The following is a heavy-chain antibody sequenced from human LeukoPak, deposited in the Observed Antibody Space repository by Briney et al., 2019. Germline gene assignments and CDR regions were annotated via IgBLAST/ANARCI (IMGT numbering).Heavy chain of an antibody. CDR2: IRSKAYGGTT. J-gene: IGHJ6*03. V-gene: IGHV3-49*03. CDR1: GFTFGDYA. Sequence: GGSLRLSCTVSGFTFGDYAMSWFRQAPGKGLEWVGFIRSKAYGGTTEYAASVKGRVTLSRDDSKSIAYLQMNSMKTEDTAVYYCTRDREVGRYYYYYYYMDVWGKGTTVTVSS. CDR3: TRDREVGRYYYYYYYMDV. D-gene: IGHD2-2*01.